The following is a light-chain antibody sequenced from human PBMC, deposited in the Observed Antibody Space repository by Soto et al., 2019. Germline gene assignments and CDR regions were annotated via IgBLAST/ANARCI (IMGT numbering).Light chain of an antibody. J-gene: IGKJ2*01. Sequence: VLTQSPGTLSLSPGERATLSCRASQSITSSYLAWYQQKTGQAPRLLIYGESRRATDIPDRFSGSGSGTDLNLTISRLEPEDFAVYYCQLYDSPSYTFGQGTKVDIK. CDR1: QSITSSY. CDR3: QLYDSPSYT. CDR2: GES. V-gene: IGKV3-20*01.